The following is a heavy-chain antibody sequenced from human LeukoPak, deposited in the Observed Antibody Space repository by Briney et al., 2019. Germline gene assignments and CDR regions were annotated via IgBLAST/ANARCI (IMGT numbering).Heavy chain of an antibody. CDR3: ARGREWFGP. D-gene: IGHD1-26*01. CDR2: VIPILGIV. CDR1: GGSFSDYT. V-gene: IGHV1-69*02. J-gene: IGHJ5*02. Sequence: GASVKVSCKVSGGSFSDYTITWVRQAPGQGLEWIGRVIPILGIVNYAQDFQGRVTITADKSTRTRYMELSSLRSDDTAVYYCARGREWFGPWGQGTLVTVSS.